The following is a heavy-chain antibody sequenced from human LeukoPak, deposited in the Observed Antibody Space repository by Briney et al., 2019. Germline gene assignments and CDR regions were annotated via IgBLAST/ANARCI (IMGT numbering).Heavy chain of an antibody. CDR2: ISSSGSTI. J-gene: IGHJ4*02. Sequence: SGRSLRLSCAASGFTFSSYEMNWVRQAPGKGLEWVSYISSSGSTIYYADSVKGRFTISRDNAKNSLYLQMNSLRAEDTAVYYCARQGVVRGVISHFDYWGQGTLVTVSS. CDR1: GFTFSSYE. D-gene: IGHD3-10*01. CDR3: ARQGVVRGVISHFDY. V-gene: IGHV3-48*03.